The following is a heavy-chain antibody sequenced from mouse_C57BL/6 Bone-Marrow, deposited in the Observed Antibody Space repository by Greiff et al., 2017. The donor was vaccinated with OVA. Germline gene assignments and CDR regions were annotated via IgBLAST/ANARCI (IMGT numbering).Heavy chain of an antibody. V-gene: IGHV1-81*01. J-gene: IGHJ2*01. D-gene: IGHD4-1*01. CDR1: GYTFTSYG. Sequence: VQRVESGAELARPGASVKLSCKASGYTFTSYGISWVKQRTGQGLEWIGEIYPRSGNTYYNEKFKGKATLTADKSSSTAYMELRSLTSEDSAVYFCARRTGTRDFDYWGQGTTLTVSS. CDR3: ARRTGTRDFDY. CDR2: IYPRSGNT.